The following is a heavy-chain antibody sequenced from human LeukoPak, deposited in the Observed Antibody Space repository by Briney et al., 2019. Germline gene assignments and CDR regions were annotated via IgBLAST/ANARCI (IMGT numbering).Heavy chain of an antibody. D-gene: IGHD1-26*01. CDR1: GGSISSYY. CDR3: AGGSYYGVFDY. Sequence: SETLSLTCTVSGGSISSYYWSWIRQPAGKGLEWTGRIYTSGSTNYNPSLKSRVTMSVDTSKNQFSLKLSSVTAADTAVYYCAGGSYYGVFDYWGQGTLVTVSS. J-gene: IGHJ4*02. V-gene: IGHV4-4*07. CDR2: IYTSGST.